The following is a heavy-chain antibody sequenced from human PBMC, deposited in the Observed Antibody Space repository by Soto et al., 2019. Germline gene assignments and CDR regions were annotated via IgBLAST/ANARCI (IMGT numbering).Heavy chain of an antibody. Sequence: GASVKVSCKVSGYTLTELSMHWVRQAPGKGLEWMGGFDPEDGETIYAQKFQGRVTMTEDTSTDTAYMELSSLRSEDTAVYYCATVPGECGGDCYSSFDWGQGTLVTVSS. CDR1: GYTLTELS. D-gene: IGHD2-21*02. V-gene: IGHV1-24*01. CDR2: FDPEDGET. CDR3: ATVPGECGGDCYSSFD. J-gene: IGHJ4*02.